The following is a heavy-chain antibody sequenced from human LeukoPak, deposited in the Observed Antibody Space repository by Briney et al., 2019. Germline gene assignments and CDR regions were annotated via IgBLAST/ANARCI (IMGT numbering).Heavy chain of an antibody. Sequence: GGSLRLSCATSGFTFSRLGMQWVRQAPGKGLEWVAVIHNDGTMGQYADSVKGRFTISKDFSRNTLYLQMDSLRDDDTAVYYCAKEGDEFRGYLDVWGKGTTVTVSS. D-gene: IGHD5-12*01. CDR2: IHNDGTMG. CDR3: AKEGDEFRGYLDV. J-gene: IGHJ6*04. V-gene: IGHV3-30*02. CDR1: GFTFSRLG.